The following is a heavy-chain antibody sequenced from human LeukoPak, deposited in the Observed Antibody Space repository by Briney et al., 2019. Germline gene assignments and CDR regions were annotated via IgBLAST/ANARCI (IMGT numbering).Heavy chain of an antibody. Sequence: ASVKVSCKASGGTFSSYAISWLRQAPGQGLEWMGGIIPIFGTANYAQKFQGRVTITADESTSTAYMELSSLRSEDTAVYYCASPGSGSYILRYWGQGTLVTVSS. CDR3: ASPGSGSYILRY. D-gene: IGHD3-10*01. CDR2: IIPIFGTA. V-gene: IGHV1-69*13. CDR1: GGTFSSYA. J-gene: IGHJ4*02.